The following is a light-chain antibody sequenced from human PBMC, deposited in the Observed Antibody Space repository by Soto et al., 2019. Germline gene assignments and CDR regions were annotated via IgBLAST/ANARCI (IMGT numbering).Light chain of an antibody. J-gene: IGLJ3*02. Sequence: QSALTQPASVSGSPGQSITISCTGTSSDVGSYNLVSWYQQHPGKAPKLMIYEVSKRPSGVSNRFSGSKSGNTASLTISGLQAEDAADYYCCSYAGSSTWVFGGGTQLTVL. CDR2: EVS. CDR3: CSYAGSSTWV. V-gene: IGLV2-23*02. CDR1: SSDVGSYNL.